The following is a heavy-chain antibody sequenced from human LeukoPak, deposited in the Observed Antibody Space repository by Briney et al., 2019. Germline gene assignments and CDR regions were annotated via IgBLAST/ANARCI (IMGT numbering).Heavy chain of an antibody. CDR2: ISAYNGNT. CDR1: GYTFTRYG. CDR3: ARDPYCSGGSCYEFYNWFDP. Sequence: GASVKVSCKASGYTFTRYGISWARQAPGQGLEWMGWISAYNGNTNYAQKLQGRVTMTTDTSTSTAYMELRSLRSDDTAVYYCARDPYCSGGSCYEFYNWFDPWGQGTLVTVSS. J-gene: IGHJ5*02. D-gene: IGHD2-15*01. V-gene: IGHV1-18*04.